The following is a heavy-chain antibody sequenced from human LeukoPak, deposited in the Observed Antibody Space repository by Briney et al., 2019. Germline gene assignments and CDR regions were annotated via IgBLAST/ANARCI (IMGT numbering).Heavy chain of an antibody. D-gene: IGHD2-21*02. Sequence: SVKVSCKASGGTFSSYTTNWVRQAPGQGLEWMGIINPSGGSISYAQKFQGRVTMTRDTSTSTVYMELSSLKSEDTAVYYCARCLRGGDFVVHDAFDIWGQGTMVTVSS. J-gene: IGHJ3*02. CDR1: GGTFSSYT. V-gene: IGHV1-46*01. CDR3: ARCLRGGDFVVHDAFDI. CDR2: INPSGGSI.